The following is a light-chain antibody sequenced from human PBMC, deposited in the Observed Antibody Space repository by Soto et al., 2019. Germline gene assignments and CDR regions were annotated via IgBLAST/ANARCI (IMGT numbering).Light chain of an antibody. V-gene: IGKV4-1*01. Sequence: DIVMTQSPDSLAVSLGERATINCKSSQRVLYSSNNKNYLAWYQQKPGQPPKLLIYWASTRESGVPDRFSGSGSGTDFTLTISSLQAEDVAVYYCQQYYNTAAFGQGTKVEIK. J-gene: IGKJ1*01. CDR3: QQYYNTAA. CDR2: WAS. CDR1: QRVLYSSNNKNY.